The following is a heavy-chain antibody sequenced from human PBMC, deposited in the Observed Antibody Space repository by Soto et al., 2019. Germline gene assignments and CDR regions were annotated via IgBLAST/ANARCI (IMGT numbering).Heavy chain of an antibody. D-gene: IGHD3-3*01. CDR3: AKDAAYYDFWSGYLDYYYMDV. J-gene: IGHJ6*03. V-gene: IGHV3-15*07. Sequence: GGSLRLSCAASGFTFSNAWMNWVRQAPGKGLEWVGRIKSKTDGGTTDYAAPVKGRFTISRDDSKNTLYLQMNSLKTEDTAVYYCAKDAAYYDFWSGYLDYYYMDVWGKGTTVTVSS. CDR2: IKSKTDGGTT. CDR1: GFTFSNAW.